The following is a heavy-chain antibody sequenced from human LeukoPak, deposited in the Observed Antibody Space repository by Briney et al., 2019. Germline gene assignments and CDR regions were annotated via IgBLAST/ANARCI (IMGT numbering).Heavy chain of an antibody. Sequence: GGSLRLSCAASGFTFTFYSMNWVRQAPGKGLEWISSISSLGRSYKYYADSVKGRSTISRDDAKNSLYLQMNSLRADDTAVYYCVRPSIDDYGDCGYWGQGTLVTVSS. CDR2: ISSLGRSYK. V-gene: IGHV3-21*01. D-gene: IGHD4-17*01. J-gene: IGHJ4*02. CDR1: GFTFTFYS. CDR3: VRPSIDDYGDCGY.